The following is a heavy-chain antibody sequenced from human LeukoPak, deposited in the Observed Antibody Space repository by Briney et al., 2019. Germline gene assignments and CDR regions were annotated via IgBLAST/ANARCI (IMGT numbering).Heavy chain of an antibody. CDR3: ARDLGGSYCFDC. Sequence: ASVKVSCKASGYTFTSFGISWVRQAPGQGLEWMGWISVYNTYYSQKLQGRVTVTADTSTSTAYMELRSLGSDDTAVYYCARDLGGSYCFDCWGQGTLVTVSS. J-gene: IGHJ4*02. V-gene: IGHV1-18*01. CDR2: ISVYNT. D-gene: IGHD1-26*01. CDR1: GYTFTSFG.